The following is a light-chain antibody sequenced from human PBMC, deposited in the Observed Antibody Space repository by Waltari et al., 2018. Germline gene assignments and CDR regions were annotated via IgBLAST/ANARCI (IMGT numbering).Light chain of an antibody. Sequence: DIVMTQSPLSLPVTPGQPASISCTSSQSLLHSNGYNYLDWYLQKPGQSPQLLIYLGSNRASGVPDRFSGRGSGTDFTLKISRVEAEDVGVYYCMQALQTPGTFGQGTKVEIK. CDR2: LGS. CDR3: MQALQTPGT. CDR1: QSLLHSNGYNY. V-gene: IGKV2-28*01. J-gene: IGKJ1*01.